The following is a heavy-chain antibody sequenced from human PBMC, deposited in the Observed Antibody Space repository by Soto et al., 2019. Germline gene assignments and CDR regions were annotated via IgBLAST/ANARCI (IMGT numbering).Heavy chain of an antibody. Sequence: QLLESGPGLVKPSETLSLTCTVSGGSISSSSYYWGWIRQPPGKGLEWIGSIYYSGSTYYNPSLKSRVTISVDTSKNQFSLKLSSVTAADTAVYYCARQGASIAARRIFDYWGQGTLVTVSS. D-gene: IGHD6-6*01. V-gene: IGHV4-39*01. CDR2: IYYSGST. CDR3: ARQGASIAARRIFDY. CDR1: GGSISSSSYY. J-gene: IGHJ4*02.